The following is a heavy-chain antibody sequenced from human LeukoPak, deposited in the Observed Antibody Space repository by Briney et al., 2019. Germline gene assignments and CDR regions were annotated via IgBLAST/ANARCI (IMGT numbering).Heavy chain of an antibody. CDR1: GFTFSSYA. CDR3: AKGGGFSSSWLANWFDP. J-gene: IGHJ5*02. V-gene: IGHV3-23*01. D-gene: IGHD6-6*01. Sequence: TGGSLRLSCAASGFTFSSYAMSWVRQAPGKGLDWVSGISGSGGSTNHADSVKGRFTISRDNSKNTLYLQMNSLRAEDTALYYCAKGGGFSSSWLANWFDPWGQETLVTVSS. CDR2: ISGSGGST.